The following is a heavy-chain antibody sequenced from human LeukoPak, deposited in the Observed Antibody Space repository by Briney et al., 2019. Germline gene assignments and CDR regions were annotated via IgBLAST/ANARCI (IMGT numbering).Heavy chain of an antibody. CDR2: IKQDGSEK. Sequence: GGSLRLSCAASGFTFSSYWMSWVRQTPGKGLEWVANIKQDGSEKYYVDSVKGRFTISRDNAKNSLYLQMNSLRAEDTAVYYCARDATTDYYYMDVWGKGTTVTVSS. J-gene: IGHJ6*03. CDR3: ARDATTDYYYMDV. V-gene: IGHV3-7*01. D-gene: IGHD4-11*01. CDR1: GFTFSSYW.